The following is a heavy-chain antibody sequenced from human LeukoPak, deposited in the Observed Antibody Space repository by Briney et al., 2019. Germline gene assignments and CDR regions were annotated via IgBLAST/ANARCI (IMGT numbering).Heavy chain of an antibody. J-gene: IGHJ4*02. CDR1: GFTFNNYA. Sequence: GGSLRLSCAASGFTFNNYAMSWVRQAPGKGLEWVANIKQDGSQKYYVDSVKGRFTISRDNAKNSVYLQMNSLRAEDTAVYYCARDYSSGWPGYWGQGTLVTVSS. CDR3: ARDYSSGWPGY. V-gene: IGHV3-7*01. CDR2: IKQDGSQK. D-gene: IGHD6-19*01.